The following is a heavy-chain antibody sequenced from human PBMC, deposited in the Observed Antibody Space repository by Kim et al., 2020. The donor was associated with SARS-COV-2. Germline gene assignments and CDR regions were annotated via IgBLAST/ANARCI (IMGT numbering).Heavy chain of an antibody. Sequence: YADSAQSRFTISRDNSRNTVYLQMNSLSAEDTAVYYCARALVLSGYYGMDVWGQGTTVTVSS. D-gene: IGHD3-10*01. V-gene: IGHV3-33*01. J-gene: IGHJ6*02. CDR3: ARALVLSGYYGMDV.